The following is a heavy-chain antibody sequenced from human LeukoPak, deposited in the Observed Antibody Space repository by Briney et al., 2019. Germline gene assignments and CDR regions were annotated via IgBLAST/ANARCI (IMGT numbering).Heavy chain of an antibody. J-gene: IGHJ2*01. CDR3: ARGGDGSNIYWYFDL. D-gene: IGHD5-24*01. V-gene: IGHV3-74*01. CDR1: GFTFSTHW. Sequence: PGGSLRLSCAASGFTFSTHWMHWARQAPGKGLEWVSRMNSDGSSSSYADSVKGRFTISRDNAKGTLYLQMNSLRAEDTAVYYCARGGDGSNIYWYFDLWGRGTLVTVSS. CDR2: MNSDGSSS.